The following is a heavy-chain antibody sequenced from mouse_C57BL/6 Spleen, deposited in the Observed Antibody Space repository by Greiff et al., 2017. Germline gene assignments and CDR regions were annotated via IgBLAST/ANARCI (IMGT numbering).Heavy chain of an antibody. CDR2: IDPENGDT. J-gene: IGHJ1*03. D-gene: IGHD1-1*01. Sequence: EVQLQQSGAELVRPGASVKLSCTASGFNIKDDYMHWVKQRPEQGLEWIGWIDPENGDTEYASKFQGKATITADTSSNTAYLQLSSLTSEDTAVYYCTLDGSSYFWYFDVWGTGTTVTVSS. CDR3: TLDGSSYFWYFDV. V-gene: IGHV14-4*01. CDR1: GFNIKDDY.